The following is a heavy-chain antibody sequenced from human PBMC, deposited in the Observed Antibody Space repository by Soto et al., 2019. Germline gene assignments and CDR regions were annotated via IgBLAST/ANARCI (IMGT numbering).Heavy chain of an antibody. J-gene: IGHJ5*02. Sequence: ASVKVSCKASGYTFTSYGISWVRQAPGQGLEWMGWISAYNGNTNYAQKLQGRVTMTTDTSTSTAYMELRSLRSDDTAVYYCARDRKYCANSSCLPNWLDPWGQGTLVTVSS. D-gene: IGHD2-8*01. CDR2: ISAYNGNT. CDR3: ARDRKYCANSSCLPNWLDP. CDR1: GYTFTSYG. V-gene: IGHV1-18*01.